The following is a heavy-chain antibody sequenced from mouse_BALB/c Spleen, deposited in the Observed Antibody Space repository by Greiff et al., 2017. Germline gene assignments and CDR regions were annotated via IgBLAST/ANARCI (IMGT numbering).Heavy chain of an antibody. CDR2: ISSGGSYT. CDR3: ARHEGLLRDAIDY. CDR1: GFTFSSYG. V-gene: IGHV5-6*02. Sequence: EVKLVESGGDLVKPGGSLKLSCAASGFTFSSYGMSWVRQTPDKRLEWVATISSGGSYTYYPDSVKGRFTISRDNAKNTLYLQMSSLKSEDTAMYYCARHEGLLRDAIDYWGQGTSVTVSS. D-gene: IGHD2-3*01. J-gene: IGHJ4*01.